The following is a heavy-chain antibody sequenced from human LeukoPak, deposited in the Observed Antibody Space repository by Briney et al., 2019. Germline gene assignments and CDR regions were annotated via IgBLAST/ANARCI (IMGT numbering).Heavy chain of an antibody. V-gene: IGHV4-34*01. Sequence: SETLSLTCAVYGGSFSGYYWSWIRQPPGRGLEWIGEINHSGSTNCNPSLKSRVTISVDTSKNQFSLKLSSVTAADTAVYYCAREGGYLIKWFDPWGQGTLVTVSS. CDR2: INHSGST. CDR1: GGSFSGYY. J-gene: IGHJ5*02. D-gene: IGHD3-16*01. CDR3: AREGGYLIKWFDP.